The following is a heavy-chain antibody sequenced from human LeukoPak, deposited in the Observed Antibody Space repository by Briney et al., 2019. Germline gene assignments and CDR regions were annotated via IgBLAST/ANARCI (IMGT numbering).Heavy chain of an antibody. CDR3: ARGAITMVRGVIETSYYYYMDV. CDR2: IFYSGST. Sequence: PSETLSLTCTVSSGSISTSNYYWGWVRQPPGKALEWIGNIFYSGSTYYSPSLKSRVTISVDTSKNQFSLKLSSVTAADTAVYYCARGAITMVRGVIETSYYYYMDVWGKGTTVTISS. CDR1: SGSISTSNYY. D-gene: IGHD3-10*01. V-gene: IGHV4-39*07. J-gene: IGHJ6*03.